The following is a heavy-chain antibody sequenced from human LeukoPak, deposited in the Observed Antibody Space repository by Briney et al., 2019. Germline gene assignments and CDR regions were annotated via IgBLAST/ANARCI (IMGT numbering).Heavy chain of an antibody. Sequence: GGSLRLSCAASGFTFSSYGMHWVRQAPGKGLEWVSSISSSSSYIYYADSVKGRFTISRDNAKNSLYLQMNSLRAGDTAVYYCARDYVRAGDYWGQGTLVTVSS. D-gene: IGHD3-16*01. CDR2: ISSSSSYI. V-gene: IGHV3-21*01. CDR3: ARDYVRAGDY. CDR1: GFTFSSYG. J-gene: IGHJ4*02.